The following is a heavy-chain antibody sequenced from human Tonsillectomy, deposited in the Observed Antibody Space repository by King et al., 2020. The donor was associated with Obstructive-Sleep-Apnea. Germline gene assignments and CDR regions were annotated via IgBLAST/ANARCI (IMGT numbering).Heavy chain of an antibody. J-gene: IGHJ4*02. D-gene: IGHD3-3*01. Sequence: EWQLVQSGGGLVQPGRSLRLSCAASGFTFDDYAMHWVRQAPGKGLEWVSGISCNSGRIGYADSVKGRFTISRDNAKNSLYLQMNSLRAEDTALYYCAKDIGIATIYFDYWGQGTLVTVSS. CDR1: GFTFDDYA. CDR3: AKDIGIATIYFDY. V-gene: IGHV3-9*01. CDR2: ISCNSGRI.